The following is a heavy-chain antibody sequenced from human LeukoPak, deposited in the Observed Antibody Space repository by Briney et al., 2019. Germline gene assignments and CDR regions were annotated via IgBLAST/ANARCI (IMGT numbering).Heavy chain of an antibody. CDR2: ISGSGGST. D-gene: IGHD6-6*01. CDR3: AKDTLVRGYYYYYYMDV. CDR1: GFTFSSYA. V-gene: IGHV3-23*01. J-gene: IGHJ6*03. Sequence: GGSLRLSCAASGFTFSSYAMSWVRQAPGKGLEWVSAISGSGGSTYYADSVKGRFTISRDNSKNTLYLQMNSLRAEDTAVYYCAKDTLVRGYYYYYYMDVWGKGTTVTVSS.